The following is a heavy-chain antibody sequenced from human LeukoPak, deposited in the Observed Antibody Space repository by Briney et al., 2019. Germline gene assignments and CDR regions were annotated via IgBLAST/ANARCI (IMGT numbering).Heavy chain of an antibody. CDR2: MSYDGSNK. CDR3: ASNSGSYYLGTYYFDY. Sequence: PGGSLRLSCAASGFTFSSYAMHWVSQAPGKGLEWVAVMSYDGSNKYYADSVKGRFTISRDNSKNTLYLQMNSLRAEDTAVYYCASNSGSYYLGTYYFDYWGQGTLVTVSS. V-gene: IGHV3-30*04. D-gene: IGHD1-26*01. CDR1: GFTFSSYA. J-gene: IGHJ4*02.